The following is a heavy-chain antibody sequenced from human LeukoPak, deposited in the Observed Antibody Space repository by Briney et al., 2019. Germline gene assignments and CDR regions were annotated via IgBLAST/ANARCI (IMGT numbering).Heavy chain of an antibody. Sequence: SETLSLTCSVSGDSIRTRSYYWGWIRQPPGKGLEWIGTIYYSGSTYYNPSLKSRVTISVDTSKNLFSLKLSSVTAADTAVYYCARREDIVIVPAHAFDIWGQGTMVTVSS. CDR1: GDSIRTRSYY. D-gene: IGHD2-2*01. J-gene: IGHJ3*02. CDR2: IYYSGST. V-gene: IGHV4-39*01. CDR3: ARREDIVIVPAHAFDI.